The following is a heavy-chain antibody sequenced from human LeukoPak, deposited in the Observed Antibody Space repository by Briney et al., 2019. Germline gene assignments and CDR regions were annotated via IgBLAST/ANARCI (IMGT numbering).Heavy chain of an antibody. Sequence: GASVKVSCKASGYTFTSYGISWVRQAPGQGLEWMGWISAYNGNTNYAQKLQGRVTMTTDTSTSTAYMELRSLRSDDTAVYYCARDPPGLGYDSSGYYYRLDYWGQGTLVTVSS. CDR3: ARDPPGLGYDSSGYYYRLDY. D-gene: IGHD3-22*01. CDR1: GYTFTSYG. CDR2: ISAYNGNT. V-gene: IGHV1-18*01. J-gene: IGHJ4*02.